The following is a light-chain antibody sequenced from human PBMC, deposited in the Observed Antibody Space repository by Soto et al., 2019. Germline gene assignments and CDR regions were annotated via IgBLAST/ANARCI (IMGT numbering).Light chain of an antibody. V-gene: IGKV1D-13*01. J-gene: IGKJ4*01. CDR2: DAS. Sequence: QLTQSPSSLSASVRDRVTITCRASQGISSALAWYQYKPGKAPKLLIYDASSLESGVPSRFSGSGSGTDFTLTISSLQPEDFATYYCQQFYNYPLTFGGGTKVDI. CDR1: QGISSA. CDR3: QQFYNYPLT.